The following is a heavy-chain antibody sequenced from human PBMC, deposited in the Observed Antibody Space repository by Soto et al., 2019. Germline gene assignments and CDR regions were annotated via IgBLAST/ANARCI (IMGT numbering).Heavy chain of an antibody. Sequence: GASVKVSCKASGGTFSSYAISWVRQAPGQGLEWMGGIIPIFGTANYAQKFQGRVTITADESTSTAYMELSSLRSEDTAVYYCASTRITMVRGPFDYWGQGTLVTVSS. J-gene: IGHJ4*02. V-gene: IGHV1-69*13. CDR2: IIPIFGTA. CDR3: ASTRITMVRGPFDY. D-gene: IGHD3-10*01. CDR1: GGTFSSYA.